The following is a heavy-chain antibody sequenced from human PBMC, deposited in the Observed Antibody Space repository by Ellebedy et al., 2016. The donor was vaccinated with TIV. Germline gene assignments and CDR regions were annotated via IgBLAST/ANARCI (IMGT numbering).Heavy chain of an antibody. CDR2: IYGGGNT. V-gene: IGHV3-53*01. CDR1: GFTVSSNY. CDR3: ARTGYGYHGMDV. D-gene: IGHD5-12*01. Sequence: GESLKISCAASGFTVSSNYMSWVRRAPGQGLGWVSVIYGGGNTDYAEHVEGRFTISRDNAKNSLFMQMNNLRAEDTAVYYCARTGYGYHGMDVWGQGTTVSVSS. J-gene: IGHJ6*02.